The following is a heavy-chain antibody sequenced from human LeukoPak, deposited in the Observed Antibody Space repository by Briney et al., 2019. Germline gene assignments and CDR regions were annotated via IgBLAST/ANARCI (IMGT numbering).Heavy chain of an antibody. Sequence: GGSLRLSCAASGFTFSSYGMSWVRQAPGKGLEWVSAISGSGGSTNYADSVKGRFTISRDNSKNTLYLQMNSLRAEDTAVYYCARGQPRYMDVWGKGTTVTVSS. V-gene: IGHV3-23*01. D-gene: IGHD3-16*01. CDR3: ARGQPRYMDV. J-gene: IGHJ6*03. CDR2: ISGSGGST. CDR1: GFTFSSYG.